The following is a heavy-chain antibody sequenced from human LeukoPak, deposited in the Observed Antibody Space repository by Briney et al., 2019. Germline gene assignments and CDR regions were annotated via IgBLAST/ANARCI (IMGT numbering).Heavy chain of an antibody. CDR1: GFTFNNAW. Sequence: GGSLRLSCAASGFTFNNAWMSWVRQAPGKGLEWVGRIKSKTDGGTTDYAAPVKGRFTISRDDSKNTLYLQMNSLKTEDTAVYYCTTDADYYDSSGFSLRLDYWGQGTLVTVSS. D-gene: IGHD3-22*01. CDR3: TTDADYYDSSGFSLRLDY. J-gene: IGHJ4*02. V-gene: IGHV3-15*01. CDR2: IKSKTDGGTT.